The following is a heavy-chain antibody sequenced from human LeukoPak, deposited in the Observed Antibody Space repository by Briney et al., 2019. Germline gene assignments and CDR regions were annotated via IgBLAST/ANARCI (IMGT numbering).Heavy chain of an antibody. J-gene: IGHJ3*02. CDR1: GFTFSSYG. Sequence: PGGSLRLSCAASGFTFSSYGMHWVRQAPGKGLEWVAVISYDGSNKYYADPVKGRFTISRDNSKNTLYLQMNSLRAEDTAVYYCARGEANYYDSSGPIWGQGTMVTVSS. CDR2: ISYDGSNK. D-gene: IGHD3-22*01. V-gene: IGHV3-30*03. CDR3: ARGEANYYDSSGPI.